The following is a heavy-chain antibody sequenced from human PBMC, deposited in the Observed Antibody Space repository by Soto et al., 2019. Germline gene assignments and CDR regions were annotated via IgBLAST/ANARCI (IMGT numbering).Heavy chain of an antibody. CDR1: GFTISNYW. D-gene: IGHD6-19*01. J-gene: IGHJ4*02. V-gene: IGHV3-74*01. Sequence: EVQLVESGGGLLQPGGSLRLSCEASGFTISNYWMHWVRQVPGKGLMWVSRISSDGSIINYADSVKGRFTISRDNARNTLYLQMNSLRVEDTAVYYCICFYGSGWGWGQGTLVTVSS. CDR2: ISSDGSII. CDR3: ICFYGSGWG.